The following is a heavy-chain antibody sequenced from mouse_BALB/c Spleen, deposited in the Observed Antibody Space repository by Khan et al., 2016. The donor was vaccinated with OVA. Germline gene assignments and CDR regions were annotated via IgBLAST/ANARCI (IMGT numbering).Heavy chain of an antibody. D-gene: IGHD1-2*01. CDR3: ARSPLLRLWFPD. V-gene: IGHV1-7*01. J-gene: IGHJ3*01. Sequence: QVQLQQPGAELAKPGASVKMSCKASGYTFTSYWMHWVKQRPGQGLEWIGYINPSTGYTEYNQKFKDKATLTADKSSSTAYITLNSLTSEDSAVYYCARSPLLRLWFPDWGQATLVTVSA. CDR1: GYTFTSYW. CDR2: INPSTGYT.